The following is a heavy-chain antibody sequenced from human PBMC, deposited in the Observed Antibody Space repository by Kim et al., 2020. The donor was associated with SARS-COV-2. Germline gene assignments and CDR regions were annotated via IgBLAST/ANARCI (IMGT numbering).Heavy chain of an antibody. Sequence: SVKVSCKASGGTFSSYAISWVRQAPGQGLEWMGGIIPIFGTANYAQKFQGRVTITADESTSTAYMELSSLRSEDTAVYYCARRGDYYYDSSGYYSPLGSWGQGTLVTVSS. CDR2: IIPIFGTA. J-gene: IGHJ5*01. CDR1: GGTFSSYA. V-gene: IGHV1-69*13. CDR3: ARRGDYYYDSSGYYSPLGS. D-gene: IGHD3-22*01.